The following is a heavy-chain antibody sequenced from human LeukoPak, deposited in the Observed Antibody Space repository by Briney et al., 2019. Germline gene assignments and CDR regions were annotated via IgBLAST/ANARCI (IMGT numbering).Heavy chain of an antibody. J-gene: IGHJ5*02. D-gene: IGHD4-11*01. CDR3: ARVRTTVATNWFVP. Sequence: GASVKVSCKASGYTFTGYYMHWVRQAPGQGLEWMGWINPNSGGTNYAQKFQGRVTMTRDTSISTAYMELSRLRSDDTAVYYCARVRTTVATNWFVPWGQGTLVTVSS. CDR2: INPNSGGT. V-gene: IGHV1-2*02. CDR1: GYTFTGYY.